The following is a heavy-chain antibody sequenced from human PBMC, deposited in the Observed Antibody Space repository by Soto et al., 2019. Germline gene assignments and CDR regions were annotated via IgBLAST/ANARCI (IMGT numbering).Heavy chain of an antibody. CDR1: GFTLSTYG. J-gene: IGHJ6*02. V-gene: IGHV3-48*04. D-gene: IGHD3-3*01. CDR3: ARGYYDFWSGYYISPYGMDV. CDR2: ISSRGSSI. Sequence: GGSLRLSCAASGFTLSTYGMHWIRQAPGKGLEWVSYISSRGSSIYYADSVKGRFTISRDNAKNSLYLQMNGLRAEDTAVYYCARGYYDFWSGYYISPYGMDVWGQGTTVTVSS.